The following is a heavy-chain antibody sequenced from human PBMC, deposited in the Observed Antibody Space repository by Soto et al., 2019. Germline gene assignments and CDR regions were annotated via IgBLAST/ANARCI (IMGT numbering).Heavy chain of an antibody. CDR1: GGTFSSYT. Sequence: QVQLVHSGAEVKKPGSSVKVSCKASGGTFSSYTISWVRQAPGQGLEWMGRIIPILGIANYAQKFQGRVTITADKSTSTAYMELSSLRSEDTAVYYCAGIAAAGTGYFQHWGQGTLVTVSS. V-gene: IGHV1-69*02. CDR3: AGIAAAGTGYFQH. D-gene: IGHD6-13*01. J-gene: IGHJ1*01. CDR2: IIPILGIA.